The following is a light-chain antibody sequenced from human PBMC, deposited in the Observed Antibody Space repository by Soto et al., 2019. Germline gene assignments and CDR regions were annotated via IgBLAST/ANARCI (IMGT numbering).Light chain of an antibody. CDR1: SSGFGAYKS. CDR3: SSSADSNTLYV. Sequence: QSALTQPPSASGSPGQSVTISCTGTSSGFGAYKSVSWYQQHPGKAPKLIIFDVSKRPSGVPDRFSGSKSGNTASLTVSGLQAEDEADYYCSSSADSNTLYVFGTGTKLTVL. J-gene: IGLJ1*01. CDR2: DVS. V-gene: IGLV2-8*01.